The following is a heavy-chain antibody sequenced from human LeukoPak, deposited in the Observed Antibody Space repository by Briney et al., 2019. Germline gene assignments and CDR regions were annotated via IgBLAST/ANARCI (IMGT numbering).Heavy chain of an antibody. CDR1: GGSFSGYY. Sequence: SETLSLTCAVYGGSFSGYYWSWIRQPPGKGLEWIGEINHSGSTNYNPSLKSRVTISVDTSKNQFSLKLSSVTAADTAVYYCARGLGGPYSSSWYIYWGQGTLVTVSS. D-gene: IGHD6-13*01. V-gene: IGHV4-34*01. CDR3: ARGLGGPYSSSWYIY. J-gene: IGHJ4*02. CDR2: INHSGST.